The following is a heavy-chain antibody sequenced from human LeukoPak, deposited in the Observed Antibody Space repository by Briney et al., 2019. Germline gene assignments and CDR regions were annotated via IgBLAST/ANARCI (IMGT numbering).Heavy chain of an antibody. J-gene: IGHJ2*01. CDR1: GFTFTDGY. CDR3: ARDVTGDQSWFFDL. D-gene: IGHD7-27*01. Sequence: ASVKVSCKSSGFTFTDGYIHWVRQAPGQGLEWMGWINPYSGAINYAQKFQGRVTLTRDTSISTAYMELSRLRSDDTAVYYCARDVTGDQSWFFDLWGRGTLVTVSS. V-gene: IGHV1-2*02. CDR2: INPYSGAI.